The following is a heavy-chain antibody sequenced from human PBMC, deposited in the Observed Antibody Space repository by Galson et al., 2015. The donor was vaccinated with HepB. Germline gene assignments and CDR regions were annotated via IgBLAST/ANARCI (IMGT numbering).Heavy chain of an antibody. CDR3: ARGELERWGYYGMDV. CDR2: ISYDGSNK. V-gene: IGHV3-30-3*01. Sequence: SLRLSCAASGFTFSSYAMSWVRQAPGKGLEWVAVISYDGSNKYYADAVKGRFTISRDNSKTTLYLQMNSLGAEDTAVYYCARGELERWGYYGMDVWGQGTTVTVSS. D-gene: IGHD1-1*01. CDR1: GFTFSSYA. J-gene: IGHJ6*02.